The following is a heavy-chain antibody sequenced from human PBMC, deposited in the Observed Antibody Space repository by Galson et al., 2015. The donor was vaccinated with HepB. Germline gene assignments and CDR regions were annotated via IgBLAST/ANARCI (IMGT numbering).Heavy chain of an antibody. CDR3: AKDLMRDDYKDAWAFDM. CDR2: IFDSGGRT. V-gene: IGHV3-23*01. D-gene: IGHD5-24*01. CDR1: GFTFNTYT. J-gene: IGHJ3*02. Sequence: SLRLSCAASGFTFNTYTMSWARQAPGKGLEWLSTIFDSGGRTYYADSVKGRFTISRDNSKNTVYLQMNSLRAEDTAVYYCAKDLMRDDYKDAWAFDMWGQGTMVTVSS.